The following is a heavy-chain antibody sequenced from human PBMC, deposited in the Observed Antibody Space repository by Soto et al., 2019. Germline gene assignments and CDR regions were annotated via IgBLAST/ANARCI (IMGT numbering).Heavy chain of an antibody. D-gene: IGHD1-26*01. CDR2: INSDGSST. CDR3: ARGGSLNWYFDL. J-gene: IGHJ2*01. CDR1: GFTFSSYW. V-gene: IGHV3-74*01. Sequence: EVQLVESGEGLVQPGGSLRLSCAASGFTFSSYWMHWVRQAPGKGLVWVSRINSDGSSTSYVDSVKGRFTISRDNAKNTLYLQMNSLRAEDTAVYYCARGGSLNWYFDLWGRGTLVTVSS.